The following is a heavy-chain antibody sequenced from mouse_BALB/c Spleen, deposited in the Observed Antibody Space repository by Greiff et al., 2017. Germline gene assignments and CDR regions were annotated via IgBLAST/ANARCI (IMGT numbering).Heavy chain of an antibody. CDR1: GYTFTSYW. Sequence: QVQLQQSGAELARPGASVKLSCKASGYTFTSYWMQWVKQRPGQGLEWIGAIYPGDGDTRYTQKFKGKATLTADKSSSTAYMQLSSLASEDSAVYYCAREVYAMDYWGQGTSVTVSS. V-gene: IGHV1-87*01. CDR2: IYPGDGDT. CDR3: AREVYAMDY. J-gene: IGHJ4*01.